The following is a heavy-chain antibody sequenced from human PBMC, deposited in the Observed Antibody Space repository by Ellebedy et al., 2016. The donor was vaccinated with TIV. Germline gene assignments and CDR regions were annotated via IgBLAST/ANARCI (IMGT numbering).Heavy chain of an antibody. CDR2: IKQDGSEK. CDR1: GFTFSNYD. D-gene: IGHD6-19*01. Sequence: GESLKISCATSGFTFSNYDMHWVRQAPGKGLEWVANIKQDGSEKYYVDSVKGRFSISRDNTKNSLYLQMNSLTDEDTAVYYCARDQWLGRAYYFDSWGQGTLVTVSS. CDR3: ARDQWLGRAYYFDS. V-gene: IGHV3-7*01. J-gene: IGHJ4*02.